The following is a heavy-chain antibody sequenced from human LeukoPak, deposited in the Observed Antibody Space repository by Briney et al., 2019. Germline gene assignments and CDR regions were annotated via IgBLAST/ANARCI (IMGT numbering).Heavy chain of an antibody. D-gene: IGHD3-9*01. V-gene: IGHV1-2*06. CDR3: ARAPSRDILTGYVDY. CDR2: INPNSGGT. CDR1: GYTFTDYF. Sequence: ASVKVSCKASGYTFTDYFIHWVRQAPGQGLEWMGRINPNSGGTNYAQNFQGRVTMTRDTSITTAYMELSRLSSGDTAVYYCARAPSRDILTGYVDYWGQGTLVTVSS. J-gene: IGHJ4*02.